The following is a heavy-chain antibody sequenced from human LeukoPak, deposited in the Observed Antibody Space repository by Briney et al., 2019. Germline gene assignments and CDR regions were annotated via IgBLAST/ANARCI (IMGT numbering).Heavy chain of an antibody. V-gene: IGHV3-33*06. CDR1: GFTFSSYG. CDR2: DWYDGGNK. CDR3: AKGTATPDLNYFGY. D-gene: IGHD2-2*01. Sequence: GGSLRLSCAASGFTFSSYGIHWARQAPGKGLEWVAVDWYDGGNKFYADSVKGRFTISRDNSKNTLYLQMNSLRAEDTAVYYCAKGTATPDLNYFGYWGQGTLVTVSS. J-gene: IGHJ4*02.